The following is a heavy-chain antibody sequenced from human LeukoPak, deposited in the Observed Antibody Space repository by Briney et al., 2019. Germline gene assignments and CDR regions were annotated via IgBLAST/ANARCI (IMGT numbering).Heavy chain of an antibody. CDR3: ARGGAGANVFDY. CDR1: GGSISSGGYY. V-gene: IGHV4-31*03. CDR2: IYYSGST. D-gene: IGHD4/OR15-4a*01. Sequence: SETLSLTCTVSGGSISSGGYYWSWIRQHPGKGLEWIGYIYYSGSTYYNPSLKSRVTISVDTSKNQFSLKLSSVTAADTAVYYCARGGAGANVFDYWGQGTLVTVSS. J-gene: IGHJ4*02.